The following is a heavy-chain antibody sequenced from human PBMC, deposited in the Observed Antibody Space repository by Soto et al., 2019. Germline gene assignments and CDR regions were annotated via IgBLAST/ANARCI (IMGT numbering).Heavy chain of an antibody. CDR2: IIPIFGTA. D-gene: IGHD5-18*01. CDR3: ASGGRGYSYGRGYYFDY. J-gene: IGHJ4*02. CDR1: GGTFSSYA. V-gene: IGHV1-69*01. Sequence: QVQLVQSGAEVKKPGSSVKVSCKASGGTFSSYAISWVRQAPGQGLEWMGGIIPIFGTANYAQKFQGRVTITADESTSTAYMELSSLRSEDTAVYYCASGGRGYSYGRGYYFDYWGLGTLVTVSS.